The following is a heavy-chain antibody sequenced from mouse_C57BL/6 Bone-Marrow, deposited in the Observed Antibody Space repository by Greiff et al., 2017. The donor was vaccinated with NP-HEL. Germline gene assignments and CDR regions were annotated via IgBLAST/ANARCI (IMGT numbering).Heavy chain of an antibody. CDR1: GFPFSDYY. V-gene: IGHV5-12*01. CDR2: ISNGGGST. Sequence: EVKLLESGGGLVQPGGSLKLSCAASGFPFSDYYMYWVRQTPEKRLEWVAYISNGGGSTYYPATVQGRFTISRDKAKNTLYLQMSRLKSEDTAMYYCARRPLDYWGQGTSVTVSS. CDR3: ARRPLDY. J-gene: IGHJ4*01.